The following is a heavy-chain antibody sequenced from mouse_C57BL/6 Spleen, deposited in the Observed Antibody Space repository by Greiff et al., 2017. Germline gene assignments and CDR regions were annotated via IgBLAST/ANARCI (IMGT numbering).Heavy chain of an antibody. J-gene: IGHJ2*01. V-gene: IGHV5-6*01. D-gene: IGHD4-1*01. CDR3: ARQAGTGGFDY. CDR1: GFTFSSSG. Sequence: EVKLVESGGDLVKPGGSLKLSCAASGFTFSSSGMSWVRQTPDKRLEWVATISSGGSYTYYPDSVKGRFTISRDNAKNTLYLQMSSLESEDTAMYYCARQAGTGGFDYWGQGTTLTVSS. CDR2: ISSGGSYT.